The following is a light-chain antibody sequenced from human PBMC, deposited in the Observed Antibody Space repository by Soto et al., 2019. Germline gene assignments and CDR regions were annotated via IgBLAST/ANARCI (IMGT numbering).Light chain of an antibody. CDR3: QQTYAIPRT. CDR2: AEY. J-gene: IGKJ4*01. V-gene: IGKV1-39*01. CDR1: ESINIY. Sequence: DIHMTQSPSSLSASVGDRVTITCRASESINIYLNWYQQKPGKAPNLLISAEYSLHSGVPSRFSGSGSGNDFTLTISNLNPEDFATYFCQQTYAIPRTLGGGTKVDIK.